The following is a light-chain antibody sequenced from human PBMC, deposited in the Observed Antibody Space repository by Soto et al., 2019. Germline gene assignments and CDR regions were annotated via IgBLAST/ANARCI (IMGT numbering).Light chain of an antibody. CDR3: MQSTQLPHT. Sequence: DVVMTHTPLSLSVAPGQPASISCKSSQSLLHITGETFLFWYLQKPGQSPQLLIYEVSTRVSGVPDRFSGSGSGTDFTLEISRVKTDDVGIYYCMQSTQLPHTFGQGTRLEI. CDR2: EVS. J-gene: IGKJ5*01. CDR1: QSLLHITGETF. V-gene: IGKV2D-29*02.